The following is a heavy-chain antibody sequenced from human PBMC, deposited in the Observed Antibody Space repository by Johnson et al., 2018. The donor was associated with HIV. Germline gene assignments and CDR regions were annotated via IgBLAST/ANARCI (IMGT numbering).Heavy chain of an antibody. CDR3: ARDRGYLDAFDI. V-gene: IGHV3-30-3*01. CDR2: ISYDGNNK. J-gene: IGHJ3*02. CDR1: GFTFSSYA. Sequence: QVQLVESGGGLVQPGGSLKLSCAASGFTFSSYAMHWVRQAPGKGLEWVAVISYDGNNKYYADSVKGRFTISRDNSKNTLYLQMNSLRAEDTAVFYCARDRGYLDAFDIWGQGTMVTVSS. D-gene: IGHD1-26*01.